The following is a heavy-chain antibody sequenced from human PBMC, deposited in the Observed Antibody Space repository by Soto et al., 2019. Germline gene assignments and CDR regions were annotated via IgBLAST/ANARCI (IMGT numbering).Heavy chain of an antibody. J-gene: IGHJ4*02. Sequence: SVKVSCKAFGGSFSDYAISWVRQAPGQGLEWMGGIIPIFGTPNYAQKFQDRVTFTAHESTNTAYMELSRLTSEDTAVYYCARDRAPRGWSYLDLWGQGTQVTVSS. V-gene: IGHV1-69*13. D-gene: IGHD2-15*01. CDR1: GGSFSDYA. CDR2: IIPIFGTP. CDR3: ARDRAPRGWSYLDL.